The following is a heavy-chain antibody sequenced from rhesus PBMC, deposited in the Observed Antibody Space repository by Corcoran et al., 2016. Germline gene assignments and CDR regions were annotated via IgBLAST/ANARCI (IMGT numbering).Heavy chain of an antibody. CDR2: IGGSSGST. D-gene: IGHD3-34*01. CDR3: ALGGDYYLYFEF. CDR1: GYSISSGYG. Sequence: QVQLQESGPGLVKPSETLSLTCAVSGYSISSGYGWSWIRQPPRKGLEWIGYIGGSSGSTDYNPSLKSRVTISKDTSKNQFSLKLSSVTAADTAVYYCALGGDYYLYFEFWGQGALVTVSS. J-gene: IGHJ1*01. V-gene: IGHV4-127*01.